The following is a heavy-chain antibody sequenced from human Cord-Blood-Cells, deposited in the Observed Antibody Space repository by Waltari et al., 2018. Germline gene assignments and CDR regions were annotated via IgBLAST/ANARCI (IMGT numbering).Heavy chain of an antibody. V-gene: IGHV1-69*01. CDR3: ASGYCTNGVCYDAFDI. CDR2: IIPIFGTA. CDR1: GGTFSSYA. J-gene: IGHJ3*02. D-gene: IGHD2-8*01. Sequence: QVQLVQSGAEVKKPGSSVKVSCKASGGTFSSYAISWVRQATGQGLEWMGGIIPIFGTANYAQKFQGRVTITADESTSTAYMELSSLRSEDTAVYYCASGYCTNGVCYDAFDIWGQGTMVTVSS.